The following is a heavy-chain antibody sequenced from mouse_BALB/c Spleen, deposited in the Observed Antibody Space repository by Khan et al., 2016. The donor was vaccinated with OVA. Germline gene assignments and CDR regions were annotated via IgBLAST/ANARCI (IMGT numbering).Heavy chain of an antibody. Sequence: VQLKESGAELVKPGASVKLSCTASGFTIKDTYMHWMKQRPEQGLEWIGRIDPANGYTKYDPKFLDKATIAADTSSNTAYLQLSSLTSEDTAVYYCARDYWDTFAYWGQGTLVTVSA. V-gene: IGHV14-3*02. CDR3: ARDYWDTFAY. CDR1: GFTIKDTY. D-gene: IGHD4-1*01. CDR2: IDPANGYT. J-gene: IGHJ3*01.